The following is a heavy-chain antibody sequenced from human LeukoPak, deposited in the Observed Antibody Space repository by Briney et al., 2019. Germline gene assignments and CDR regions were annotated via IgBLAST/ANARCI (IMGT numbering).Heavy chain of an antibody. J-gene: IGHJ4*02. V-gene: IGHV1-46*01. CDR3: ARDWGGSMVATAYEAPTDY. Sequence: ASVKVSCKASGGTFSSYAISWVRQAPGQGLEWMGIINPSGGSTSYAQKFQGRVTMTRDTSTSTVYMELSSLRSEDTAVYYCARDWGGSMVATAYEAPTDYWGQGTLVTVSS. CDR2: INPSGGST. D-gene: IGHD5-12*01. CDR1: GGTFSSYA.